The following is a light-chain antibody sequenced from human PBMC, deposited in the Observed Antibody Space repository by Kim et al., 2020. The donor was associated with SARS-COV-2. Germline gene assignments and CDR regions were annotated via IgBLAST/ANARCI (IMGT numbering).Light chain of an antibody. J-gene: IGKJ5*01. CDR1: QSLLHSNGYNY. Sequence: TASISCRSSQSLLHSNGYNYLEWYLQKPGQSPQLLIYLGSNRASGVPDRFSGSGSGTDFTLKISRVEAKDVGVYYCMQAKQTPITFGQGTRLEIK. V-gene: IGKV2-28*01. CDR3: MQAKQTPIT. CDR2: LGS.